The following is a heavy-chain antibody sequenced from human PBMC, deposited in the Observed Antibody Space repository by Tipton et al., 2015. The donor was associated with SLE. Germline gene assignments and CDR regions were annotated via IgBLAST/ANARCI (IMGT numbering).Heavy chain of an antibody. Sequence: TLSLTCTVSGGSISSSSYYWGWIRQPPGKGLEWIGSIYYSGSTYYNPSLKSRVTISVDTSKNQFSLKLSSVTAADTAVYYCARLGGKVDYWDQGTLVTVSS. V-gene: IGHV4-39*01. D-gene: IGHD1-26*01. J-gene: IGHJ4*02. CDR1: GGSISSSSYY. CDR3: ARLGGKVDY. CDR2: IYYSGST.